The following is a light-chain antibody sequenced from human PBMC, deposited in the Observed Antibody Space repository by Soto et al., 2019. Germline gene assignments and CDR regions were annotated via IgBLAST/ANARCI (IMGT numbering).Light chain of an antibody. CDR3: QQLSSYPST. Sequence: IQMTQSPSTLSASVGDRVTITCRASHNIERWMAWYQQKPGKAPSLLIFDASTLHSGVPSRFSGSGSGTDFTLTISSLQPDDFATYYCQQLSSYPSTFGGGTKVEIK. J-gene: IGKJ4*01. V-gene: IGKV1-5*01. CDR1: HNIERW. CDR2: DAS.